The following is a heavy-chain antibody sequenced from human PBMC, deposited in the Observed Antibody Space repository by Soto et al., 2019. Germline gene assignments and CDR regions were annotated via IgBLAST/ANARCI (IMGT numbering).Heavy chain of an antibody. CDR3: AKGGPMVRGPRGYLAY. Sequence: QVQLVESGGGVVQPGRSLRLSCAASGFTFSSYGMHWVRQAPGKGLEWVAVISYDGSNKYYADSVKGRFTISRDNSKNTLHLQMHSLRAEDTAVYYCAKGGPMVRGPRGYLAYWGQGTAVPVSP. J-gene: IGHJ4*02. V-gene: IGHV3-30*18. CDR2: ISYDGSNK. D-gene: IGHD3-10*01. CDR1: GFTFSSYG.